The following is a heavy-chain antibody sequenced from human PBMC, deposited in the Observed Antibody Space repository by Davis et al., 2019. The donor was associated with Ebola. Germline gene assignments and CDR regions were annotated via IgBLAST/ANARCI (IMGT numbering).Heavy chain of an antibody. CDR3: ASDVNDYVWGSYRYNWFDA. CDR2: IWYDGSNK. Sequence: SLNISCAASGFTFSRYGMPWVRQAPGKGLEWVAVIWYDGSNKYYADSVKGRFTISRDNSKNTLYLQMNSLRAEDTAVYYCASDVNDYVWGSYRYNWFDAWGQGTLVTVSS. CDR1: GFTFSRYG. J-gene: IGHJ5*02. V-gene: IGHV3-33*01. D-gene: IGHD3-16*02.